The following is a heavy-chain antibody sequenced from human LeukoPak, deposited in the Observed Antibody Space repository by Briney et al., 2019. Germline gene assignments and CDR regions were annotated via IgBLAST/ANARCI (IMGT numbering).Heavy chain of an antibody. V-gene: IGHV4-4*09. CDR1: GGSISSYY. CDR3: ARLRGNWFDP. J-gene: IGHJ5*02. Sequence: SETLSLTCTVSGGSISSYYWSWIRQPPGKGLEWIGYIYTSGSTNYNPSLKSRVTISVDTSKNQFSLKLSSVTAADTAVYYCARLRGNWFDPWAREPWSPSPQ. CDR2: IYTSGST. D-gene: IGHD3-16*01.